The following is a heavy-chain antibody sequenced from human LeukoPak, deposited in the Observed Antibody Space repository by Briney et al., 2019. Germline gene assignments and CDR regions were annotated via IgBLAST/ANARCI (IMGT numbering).Heavy chain of an antibody. V-gene: IGHV1-69*13. Sequence: GASVKVSCKASGGTFSSYAISWVRQAPGQGLEWMGGIIPIFGTANYAQKFQGRVTITADESTSTAYMELSSLRSEDTAVYYCARGYYSNRPYYYYYMDVWGKGTTVTVSS. J-gene: IGHJ6*03. D-gene: IGHD4-11*01. CDR3: ARGYYSNRPYYYYYMDV. CDR2: IIPIFGTA. CDR1: GGTFSSYA.